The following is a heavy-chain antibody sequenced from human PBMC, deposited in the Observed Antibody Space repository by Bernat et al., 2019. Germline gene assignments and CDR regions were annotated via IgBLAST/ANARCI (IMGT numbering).Heavy chain of an antibody. CDR1: GGSVSSGSYY. CDR2: IYYSGST. V-gene: IGHV4-61*01. J-gene: IGHJ4*02. Sequence: QVQLQESGPGLVKPSETLSLTCTVSGGSVSSGSYYWRWIRQPPGKGLEWIGYIYYSGSTNYNPSLKSRVTISVDTSKNQFSLKLSSVTAADAAVYFCARHRRLGVVTDYWGQGTLVTVSS. CDR3: ARHRRLGVVTDY. D-gene: IGHD3-3*01.